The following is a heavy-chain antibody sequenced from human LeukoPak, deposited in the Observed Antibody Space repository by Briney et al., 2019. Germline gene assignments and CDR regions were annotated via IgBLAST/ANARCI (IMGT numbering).Heavy chain of an antibody. CDR1: GGSTTNNNHY. CDR2: ISHSGST. J-gene: IGHJ6*03. V-gene: IGHV4-39*02. CDR3: ARRGYSFGYSSRPEYYYYMDV. Sequence: SETLSLTCTVSGGSTTNNNHYWAWIRQPPGKGLEWIGVISHSGSTYSNPSLKSRVTMSVDVSNSHFSLRLSSVTAADTAVYFCARRGYSFGYSSRPEYYYYMDVWGKGTTVTVSS. D-gene: IGHD5-18*01.